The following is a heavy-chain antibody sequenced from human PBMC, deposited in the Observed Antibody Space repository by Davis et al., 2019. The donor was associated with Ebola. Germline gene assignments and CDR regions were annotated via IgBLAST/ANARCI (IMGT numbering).Heavy chain of an antibody. Sequence: AASVKVSCKASGYTFTTYYMVWVRQAPGQGLEWMGIINPSDGDSRYAQKFQGRVTMTRDTSTNTVYMDLSSLRSEATAVYYCARAIYYYDGSAYSDFWGQGTLVTVSS. CDR2: INPSDGDS. J-gene: IGHJ4*02. V-gene: IGHV1-46*01. CDR3: ARAIYYYDGSAYSDF. D-gene: IGHD3-22*01. CDR1: GYTFTTYY.